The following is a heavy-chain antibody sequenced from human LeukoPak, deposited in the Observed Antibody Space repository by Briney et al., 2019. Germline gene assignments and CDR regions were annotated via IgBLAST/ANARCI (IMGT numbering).Heavy chain of an antibody. V-gene: IGHV1-46*01. D-gene: IGHD2-15*01. CDR3: ARDFCTGAGCYHALGS. CDR2: INPSGGST. J-gene: IGHJ5*02. CDR1: GYTFTSYY. Sequence: ASVKVSCKASGYTFTSYYMHWVRQAPGQGLEWMGIINPSGGSTSYAQEFQGRVTMTRDASTSTVYMELSSLRSEDTAVYYCARDFCTGAGCYHALGSWGQGALVTVSS.